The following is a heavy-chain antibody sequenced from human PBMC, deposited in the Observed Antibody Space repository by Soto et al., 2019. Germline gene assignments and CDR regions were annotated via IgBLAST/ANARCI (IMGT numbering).Heavy chain of an antibody. CDR3: VGRDGYDWWGLFDY. J-gene: IGHJ4*02. D-gene: IGHD5-12*01. CDR2: INGDGSVT. CDR1: GFPFSIRW. V-gene: IGHV3-74*01. Sequence: GGSLRLSCAASGFPFSIRWMHWVRQAPGKGLVCVARINGDGSVTTYADSVKGRFTISRDNAENTLLLQMNSLRAEDTGVYYCVGRDGYDWWGLFDYWGQGARVTVSS.